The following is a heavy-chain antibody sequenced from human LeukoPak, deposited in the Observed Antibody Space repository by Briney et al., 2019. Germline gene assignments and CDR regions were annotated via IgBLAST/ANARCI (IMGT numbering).Heavy chain of an antibody. V-gene: IGHV3-30*18. CDR3: AKDQGEWEPGPFDY. J-gene: IGHJ4*02. CDR1: GFTFSSYG. D-gene: IGHD1-26*01. CDR2: ISYDGSNK. Sequence: GSLRLSCAASGFTFSSYGMHWVRQAPGKGLEWVAVISYDGSNKYYADSVKGRFTISRDNSKNTLYLQMNSLRAEDTAVYYCAKDQGEWEPGPFDYWGQGTLVTVSS.